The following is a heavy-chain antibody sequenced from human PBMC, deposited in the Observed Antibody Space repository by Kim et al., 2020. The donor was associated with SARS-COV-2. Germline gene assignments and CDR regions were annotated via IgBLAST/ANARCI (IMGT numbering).Heavy chain of an antibody. Sequence: STGYTESVKSRFPISKDNAKNTVYLQMSSLRADDTAVYYCARDSGRIVDYWGQRTLVTVSS. CDR2: ST. V-gene: IGHV3-74*01. D-gene: IGHD3-10*01. J-gene: IGHJ4*02. CDR3: ARDSGRIVDY.